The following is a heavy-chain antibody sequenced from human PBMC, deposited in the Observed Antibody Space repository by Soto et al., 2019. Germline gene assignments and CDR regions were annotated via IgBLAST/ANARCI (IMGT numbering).Heavy chain of an antibody. CDR2: INSDGSST. Sequence: VGSLRLSCAVSGFTFSSHWMHWVLQAPWKGLVWVSRINSDGSSTNYADSVKGRFTISRDNAKNTLYLQMNSLGADDTAVYYCARDSSPYYDFWGGFYTYFDYWGQGALVTVSS. D-gene: IGHD3-3*01. CDR1: GFTFSSHW. V-gene: IGHV3-74*01. J-gene: IGHJ4*02. CDR3: ARDSSPYYDFWGGFYTYFDY.